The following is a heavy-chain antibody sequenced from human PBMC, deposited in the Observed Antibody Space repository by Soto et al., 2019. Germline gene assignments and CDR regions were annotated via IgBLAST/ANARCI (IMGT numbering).Heavy chain of an antibody. V-gene: IGHV4-59*01. CDR1: GGSISSYY. J-gene: IGHJ4*02. Sequence: QVQLQESGPGLVKPSETLSLTCTVSGGSISSYYWSWIRQPPGKGLEWIGYIYYSGSTNYNPSLKSRVTISVDTSKNQSSRKRSSVTAADTAVYYCARRWGTYFDYWGQGTLVTVSS. D-gene: IGHD7-27*01. CDR3: ARRWGTYFDY. CDR2: IYYSGST.